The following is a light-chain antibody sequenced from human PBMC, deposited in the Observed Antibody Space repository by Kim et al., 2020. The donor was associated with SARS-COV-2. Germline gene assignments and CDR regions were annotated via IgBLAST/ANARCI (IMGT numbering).Light chain of an antibody. V-gene: IGLV1-47*01. Sequence: QSVLTQPPSASGTPGQRVTISCSGSSSNIGSNYVYWYQQLPGTAPKLLIYRNNQRPSGVPDRFSGSTSGNTASLTITGAQAADEADYYCKSRDSRGQVLFGGGTKVTVL. CDR1: SSNIGSNY. CDR3: KSRDSRGQVL. J-gene: IGLJ2*01. CDR2: RNN.